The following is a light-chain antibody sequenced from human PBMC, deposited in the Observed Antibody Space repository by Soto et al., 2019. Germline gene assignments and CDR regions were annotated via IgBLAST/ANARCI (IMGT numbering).Light chain of an antibody. CDR3: QQYGNSLQT. CDR2: AAS. Sequence: EVVLTQSPGTLSLSTGERATLSCRASQSVRSSYVAWYQQKPGQAPRLLIYAASSRATGIPDRFSGSGSGTDFTLTISRLEPEDFVVYYCQQYGNSLQTFGQGTKVDIK. J-gene: IGKJ1*01. V-gene: IGKV3-20*01. CDR1: QSVRSSY.